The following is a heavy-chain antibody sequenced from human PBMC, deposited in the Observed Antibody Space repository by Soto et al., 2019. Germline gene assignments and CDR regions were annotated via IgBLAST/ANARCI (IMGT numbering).Heavy chain of an antibody. Sequence: QLQLQESGSGLLKPSQTLSLTCAVSGGSVSSGGYSWVWIRQPLGKGLEWIGYIYHSGGTDYNPSFGDRVTISLDRSQNQFSLKLESVSAADTAVYYCARSLLTRIGGATIPYYSVLDVWGQETTVTVSS. V-gene: IGHV4-30-2*01. CDR2: IYHSGGT. J-gene: IGHJ6*02. D-gene: IGHD3-9*01. CDR3: ARSLLTRIGGATIPYYSVLDV. CDR1: GGSVSSGGYS.